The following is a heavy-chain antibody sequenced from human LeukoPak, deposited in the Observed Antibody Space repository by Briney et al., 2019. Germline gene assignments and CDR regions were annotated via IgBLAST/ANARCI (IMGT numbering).Heavy chain of an antibody. D-gene: IGHD1-26*01. CDR2: ISSSGSTI. V-gene: IGHV3-48*03. J-gene: IGHJ4*02. CDR3: AGPLSGYYFDY. CDR1: GITVSRYE. Sequence: GGSLRLSCAASGITVSRYEMNWVRQAPGKGLEWVSYISSSGSTIYYADSLKGRFTISRENTKNSLYLQMNSLRAEDTAVYYCAGPLSGYYFDYWGPGTLVTVSS.